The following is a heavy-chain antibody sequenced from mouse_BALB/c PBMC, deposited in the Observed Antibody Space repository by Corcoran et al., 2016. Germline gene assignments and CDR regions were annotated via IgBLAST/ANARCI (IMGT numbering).Heavy chain of an antibody. CDR1: GFNIKDTY. J-gene: IGHJ1*01. V-gene: IGHV14-3*02. D-gene: IGHD4-1*01. Sequence: EVLLQQSGAELVKPGASVKLSCTASGFNIKDTYMHWVKQRPEQGLEWIGRIDPANGNTKYDPKFQGNATITADTSSNTAYLQLSSLTSEDTAVYYCANWDWYFDVWGAGTTVTVSS. CDR2: IDPANGNT. CDR3: ANWDWYFDV.